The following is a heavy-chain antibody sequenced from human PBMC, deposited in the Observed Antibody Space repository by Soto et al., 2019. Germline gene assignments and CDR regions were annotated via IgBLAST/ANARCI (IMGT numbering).Heavy chain of an antibody. CDR1: GFSLSTSGVG. V-gene: IGHV2-5*02. CDR3: AHTDPVGTSDY. Sequence: KESGPTLVKPTQTLTLTCTFSGFSLSTSGVGVGWXXXXXXKALKWLALIYWDDDKRYSPSLKSRLTITKDTSKNQVVLTMTNMDPVDTATYYCAHTDPVGTSDYWGQGTLVTVSS. J-gene: IGHJ4*02. CDR2: IYWDDDK. D-gene: IGHD6-13*01.